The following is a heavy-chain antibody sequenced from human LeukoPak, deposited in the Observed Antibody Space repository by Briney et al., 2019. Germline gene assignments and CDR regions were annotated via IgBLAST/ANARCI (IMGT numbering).Heavy chain of an antibody. CDR2: ISSSSSTI. V-gene: IGHV3-48*01. Sequence: GGSLRLSCAASGFTFSSYSMNWVRQAPGKGLEWVSYISSSSSTIYYADSVKGRFTISRDNSKNTLYLQMNSLRAEDTAVYYRAKIPIYCSSTSCSDVWGKGTTVTVSS. J-gene: IGHJ6*04. CDR3: AKIPIYCSSTSCSDV. D-gene: IGHD2-2*01. CDR1: GFTFSSYS.